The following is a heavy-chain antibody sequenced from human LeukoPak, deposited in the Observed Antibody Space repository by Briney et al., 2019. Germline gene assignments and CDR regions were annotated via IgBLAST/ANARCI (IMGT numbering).Heavy chain of an antibody. J-gene: IGHJ4*02. D-gene: IGHD1-26*01. CDR1: GFTFSSYE. Sequence: PGGSLRLSCAASGFTFSSYEMNWVRQAPGKGLEWASYISSSGSTIYYADSVKGRFTISRDNAKNSLYLQMNSLRAEDTAVYYCARSIVGASGGGYWGQGTLVTVSS. CDR2: ISSSGSTI. V-gene: IGHV3-48*03. CDR3: ARSIVGASGGGY.